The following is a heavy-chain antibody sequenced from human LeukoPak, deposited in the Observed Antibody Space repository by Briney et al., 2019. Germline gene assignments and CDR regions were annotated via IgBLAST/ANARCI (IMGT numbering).Heavy chain of an antibody. CDR2: ISSSGSTI. D-gene: IGHD1-26*01. V-gene: IGHV3-48*03. J-gene: IGHJ4*02. CDR1: GFTFSSYE. CDR3: ARDLSSGSYFPSLSY. Sequence: GGSLRLSCAASGFTFSSYEMNWVRQAPGEGLEWVSYISSSGSTIYYADSVKGRFTISRDNAKNSLYLQMNSLRAEDTGVYYCARDLSSGSYFPSLSYWGQGTLVTVSS.